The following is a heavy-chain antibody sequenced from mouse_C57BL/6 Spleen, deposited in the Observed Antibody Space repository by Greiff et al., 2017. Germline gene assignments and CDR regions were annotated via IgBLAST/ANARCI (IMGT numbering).Heavy chain of an antibody. CDR3: ARYYYGSSYYYAMDY. CDR1: GYTFTDYY. Sequence: VKLVESGPELVKPGASVKISCKASGYTFTDYYINWVKQRPGQGLEWIGWIFPGSGSTYYNEKFKGKATLTVDKSSSTAYMLLSSLTSEDSAVYFCARYYYGSSYYYAMDYWGQGTSVTVSS. D-gene: IGHD1-1*01. V-gene: IGHV1-75*01. CDR2: IFPGSGST. J-gene: IGHJ4*01.